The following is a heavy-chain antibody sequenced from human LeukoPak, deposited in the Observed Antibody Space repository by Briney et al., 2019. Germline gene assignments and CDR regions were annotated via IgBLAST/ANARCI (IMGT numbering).Heavy chain of an antibody. CDR1: GASISSYY. CDR3: ARHGLGGHGYYYFDY. CDR2: IYYSGST. J-gene: IGHJ4*02. D-gene: IGHD3-16*01. V-gene: IGHV4-59*08. Sequence: SETLSLTCTVSGASISSYYWSWIRQPPGKGLEWIGYIYYSGSTNYNPSLKSRVTISVDTSKNQFSLKLSSVTAADTAVYYCARHGLGGHGYYYFDYWGQGTLVTVSS.